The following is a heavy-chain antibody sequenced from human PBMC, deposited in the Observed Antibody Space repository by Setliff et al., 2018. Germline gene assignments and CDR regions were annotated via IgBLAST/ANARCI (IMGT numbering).Heavy chain of an antibody. CDR3: ARACSGSGCYAGLES. CDR2: IWDDGGNK. Sequence: PGGSLRLSCAASGFTFSTYRMHWVRQAPGKGLEWVAVIWDDGGNKYHADSVKGRFTISRDKSKNTRYLQMNSMRPEDTAVYYCARACSGSGCYAGLESWGQGTPVTVSS. V-gene: IGHV3-33*08. CDR1: GFTFSTYR. J-gene: IGHJ4*02. D-gene: IGHD2-15*01.